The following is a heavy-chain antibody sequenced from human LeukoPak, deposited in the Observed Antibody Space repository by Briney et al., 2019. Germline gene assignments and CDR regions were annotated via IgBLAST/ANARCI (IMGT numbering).Heavy chain of an antibody. J-gene: IGHJ4*02. V-gene: IGHV1-69*04. D-gene: IGHD3-22*01. Sequence: GASVKVSCKASGYTFTSYGISWVRQAPGQGLEWMGRIIPILGIANYAQKFQGRVTITADKSTSTAYMELSSLRSEDTAVYYCARDYYDSSGYYFRPDYWGQGTLVTVSS. CDR2: IIPILGIA. CDR3: ARDYYDSSGYYFRPDY. CDR1: GYTFTSYG.